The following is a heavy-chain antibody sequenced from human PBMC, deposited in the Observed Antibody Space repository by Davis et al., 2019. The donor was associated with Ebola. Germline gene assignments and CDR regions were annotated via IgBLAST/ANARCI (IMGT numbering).Heavy chain of an antibody. Sequence: SVKVSCKASGGTFSSYAISWVRQAPGQGLEWMGGIIPIFGTANYAQKFQGRVTITADESTSTAYMELSRLRSDDTAVYYCARSVTMIVVVTHFDYWGQGTLVTVSS. D-gene: IGHD3-22*01. J-gene: IGHJ4*02. CDR3: ARSVTMIVVVTHFDY. CDR2: IIPIFGTA. V-gene: IGHV1-69*13. CDR1: GGTFSSYA.